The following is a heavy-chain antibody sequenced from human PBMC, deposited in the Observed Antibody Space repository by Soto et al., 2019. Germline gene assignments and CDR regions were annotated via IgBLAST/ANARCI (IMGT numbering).Heavy chain of an antibody. D-gene: IGHD6-19*01. CDR3: AREWEQWLVDY. J-gene: IGHJ4*02. V-gene: IGHV1-18*01. Sequence: QVQLVQSGAEVKKPGASVKVSCKASGYMFSSRAITWVRQVPGQGIEWVGWISVRNGNSNYAKKFQGRVTMTTDTATKPAYMELRSLRSDDTAVYYCAREWEQWLVDYWGQGSLVAVSS. CDR1: GYMFSSRA. CDR2: ISVRNGNS.